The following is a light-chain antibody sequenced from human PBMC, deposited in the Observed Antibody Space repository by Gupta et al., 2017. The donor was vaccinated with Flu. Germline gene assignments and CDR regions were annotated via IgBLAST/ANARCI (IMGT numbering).Light chain of an antibody. V-gene: IGKV1-33*01. J-gene: IGKJ4*01. CDR2: DAS. CDR3: QQYGNLPPSLT. CDR1: QDISNY. Sequence: DIQMTQSPSSLSASVGDRVTITCQASQDISNYLNWYQQKPGKAPKLLIYDASNLETGVPSRFSGSGSGTDFTFTISSLQPEDIATYYCQQYGNLPPSLTFAGGTKVGIK.